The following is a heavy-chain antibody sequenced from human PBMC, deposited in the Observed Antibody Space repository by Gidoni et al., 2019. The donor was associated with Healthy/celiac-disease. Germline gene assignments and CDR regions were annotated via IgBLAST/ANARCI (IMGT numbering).Heavy chain of an antibody. CDR1: GFPFSSYG. CDR2: IWYYGSNK. CDR3: ARGNDYYYYGMDV. D-gene: IGHD4-4*01. V-gene: IGHV3-33*01. J-gene: IGHJ6*02. Sequence: QVPLVESGGGVVQPGRSLSLSCAASGFPFSSYGMHWVRQAPGKGLEWGAVIWYYGSNKYYADSVKGRFTISRDNSKNTLYLQMNSLRAEDTAVYYCARGNDYYYYGMDVWGQGTTVTVSS.